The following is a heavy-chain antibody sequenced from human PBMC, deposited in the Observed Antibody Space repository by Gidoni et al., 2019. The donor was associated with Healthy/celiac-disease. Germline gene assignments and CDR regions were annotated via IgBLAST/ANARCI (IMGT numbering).Heavy chain of an antibody. J-gene: IGHJ4*02. D-gene: IGHD4-17*01. CDR2: IYSDGST. CDR1: GFTVSSNY. Sequence: EVQLVESGGGLIQPGGSLRLSCAASGFTVSSNYMGWVRQAPGKGQEWVSVIYSDGSTYYADSVKGRFTISRDNSKNTLYLQMNSLRAEDTAVYYCARDLHDYGDSPGGYWGQGTLVTVSS. CDR3: ARDLHDYGDSPGGY. V-gene: IGHV3-53*01.